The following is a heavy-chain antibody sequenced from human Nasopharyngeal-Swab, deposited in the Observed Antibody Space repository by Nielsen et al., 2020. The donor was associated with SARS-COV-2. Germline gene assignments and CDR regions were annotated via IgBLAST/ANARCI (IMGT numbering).Heavy chain of an antibody. CDR1: GFTFSSYS. Sequence: GESLKISCAASGFTFSSYSMNWVRQAPGKGLEWVSSISSSSSYIYYADSVKGRFTISRDNAKNSLYLQMNSLRAEDTAVYYCVRDRTNDYYYYMDVWGKGTTVTVSS. CDR2: ISSSSSYI. V-gene: IGHV3-21*01. D-gene: IGHD1-1*01. CDR3: VRDRTNDYYYYMDV. J-gene: IGHJ6*03.